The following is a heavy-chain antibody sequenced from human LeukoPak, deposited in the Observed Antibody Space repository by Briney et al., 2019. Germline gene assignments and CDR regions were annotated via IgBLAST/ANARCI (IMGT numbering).Heavy chain of an antibody. D-gene: IGHD2-15*01. CDR1: GFTFSDYF. V-gene: IGHV3-21*01. CDR3: ARDLEVEGIGPTL. Sequence: GSLRLSCAASGFTFSDYFMNWVRQAPGKGLEWVSSMSRSSSYIYYADSVKGRFTISRDNAKNSLYLQMNSLRAEDTAVYYCARDLEVEGIGPTLWGQGTLVTVSS. CDR2: MSRSSSYI. J-gene: IGHJ4*02.